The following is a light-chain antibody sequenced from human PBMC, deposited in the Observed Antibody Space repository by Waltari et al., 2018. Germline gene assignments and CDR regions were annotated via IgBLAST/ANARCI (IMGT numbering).Light chain of an antibody. CDR1: QSVLYSSNNKNC. CDR2: WAS. CDR3: QQHYSTPYS. V-gene: IGKV4-1*01. J-gene: IGKJ2*03. Sequence: DIVMTQSPDSLAVSLGERATINCKSSQSVLYSSNNKNCLGWYQQKPGQPPKLLIYWASTRESGVPDRFSGSGSGTDFTLTISSLQAEDVAVYYCQQHYSTPYSFGQGTKLEIK.